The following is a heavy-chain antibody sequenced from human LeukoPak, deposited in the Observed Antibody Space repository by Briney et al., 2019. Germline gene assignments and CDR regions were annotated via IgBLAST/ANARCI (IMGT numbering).Heavy chain of an antibody. V-gene: IGHV1-69*05. CDR3: AKDRASSSWSRDALDI. Sequence: ASVKVSCKASGGTFSNYAISWVRQAPGQGLEWMGGIIPIFGTANYAQKFQGRVTITTDESTSTVYMEVSSVRFEDTAVYYCAKDRASSSWSRDALDIWGQGTVVTVSS. J-gene: IGHJ3*02. CDR1: GGTFSNYA. CDR2: IIPIFGTA. D-gene: IGHD6-13*01.